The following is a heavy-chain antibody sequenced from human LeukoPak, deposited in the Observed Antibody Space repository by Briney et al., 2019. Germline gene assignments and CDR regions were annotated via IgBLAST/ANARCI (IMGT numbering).Heavy chain of an antibody. CDR3: AKDDLWGGYDYVWGSFDY. CDR2: ISYDGSNK. Sequence: PGGSQRLSCAASGFTFSSYGMHWVRQAPGKGLEWVAVISYDGSNKYYADSVKGRFTISRDNSKDTLYLQMNSLRAEDTAVYYCAKDDLWGGYDYVWGSFDYWGQGTLVTVSS. CDR1: GFTFSSYG. D-gene: IGHD3-16*01. J-gene: IGHJ4*02. V-gene: IGHV3-30*18.